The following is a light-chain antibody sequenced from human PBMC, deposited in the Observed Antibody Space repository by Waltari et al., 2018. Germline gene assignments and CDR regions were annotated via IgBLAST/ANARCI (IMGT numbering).Light chain of an antibody. CDR2: GTS. Sequence: EIVLRQSPGTLSWSPGARAPLPCRASQGVSRALAGYQQKPDQAPRLLIYGTSNRATGSPDRFSGSGSGTDFSLTISRLEPEDVAVYFCQHYVRLPATFGQGTKVEIK. J-gene: IGKJ1*01. V-gene: IGKV3-20*01. CDR1: QGVSRA. CDR3: QHYVRLPAT.